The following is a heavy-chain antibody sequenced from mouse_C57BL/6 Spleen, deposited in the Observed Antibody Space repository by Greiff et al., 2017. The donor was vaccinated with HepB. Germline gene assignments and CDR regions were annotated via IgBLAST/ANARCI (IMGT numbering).Heavy chain of an antibody. D-gene: IGHD1-1*01. J-gene: IGHJ4*01. Sequence: EVKLVESGGGLVKPGGSLKLSCAASGFTFSDYGMHWVRQAPEKGLEWVAYISSGSSTIYYADTVKGRFTISRDNAKNTLFLQMTSLRSEDMAMYYCARTNYGSSYRSSYYAMDYWGQGTSVTVSS. CDR1: GFTFSDYG. CDR3: ARTNYGSSYRSSYYAMDY. CDR2: ISSGSSTI. V-gene: IGHV5-17*01.